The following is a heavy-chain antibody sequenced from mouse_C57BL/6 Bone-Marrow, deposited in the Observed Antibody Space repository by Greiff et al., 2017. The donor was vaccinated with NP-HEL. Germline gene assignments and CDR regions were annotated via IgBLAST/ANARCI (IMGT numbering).Heavy chain of an antibody. CDR2: INHYNGGT. D-gene: IGHD2-4*01. Sequence: VQLQQSGPVLVKPGASVKMSCKASGYTFTDYYMNWVKQSHGKSLEWIGVINHYNGGTSYNQKFKGKATLTVDKSSSTAYMELNSLTSEDSAVYYCARGDYYDYVWFAYWGQGTLVTVSA. J-gene: IGHJ3*01. CDR1: GYTFTDYY. V-gene: IGHV1-19*01. CDR3: ARGDYYDYVWFAY.